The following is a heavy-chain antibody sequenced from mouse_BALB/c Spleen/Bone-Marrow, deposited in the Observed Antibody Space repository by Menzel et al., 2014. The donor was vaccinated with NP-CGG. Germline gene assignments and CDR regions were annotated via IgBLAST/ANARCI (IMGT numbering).Heavy chain of an antibody. CDR1: GFNIKDTY. V-gene: IGHV14-3*02. CDR3: ATMITDWYFDV. CDR2: IDPANGNT. J-gene: IGHJ1*01. Sequence: EVKLQESGAELVKPGASVKLSCTASGFNIKDTYTHWVKQRPEQGLEWIGRIDPANGNTKYDPKFQGKATITADTSSNTAYLQLSSLTSEDTAVYYCATMITDWYFDVWGAGTTVTVSS. D-gene: IGHD2-4*01.